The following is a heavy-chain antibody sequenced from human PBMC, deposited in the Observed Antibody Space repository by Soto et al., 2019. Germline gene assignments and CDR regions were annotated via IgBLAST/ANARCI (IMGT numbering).Heavy chain of an antibody. CDR3: ARDFDEAGGYGLFPLGY. CDR1: GYTFTGYY. D-gene: IGHD6-19*01. J-gene: IGHJ4*02. V-gene: IGHV1-2*04. Sequence: GASVKVSCKASGYTFTGYYMHWVRQAPGQGLEWMGWINPNSGGTNYAQKFQGWVTMTRDTSISTAYMELSRLRSDDTAVYYCARDFDEAGGYGLFPLGYWGQGTLVTVSS. CDR2: INPNSGGT.